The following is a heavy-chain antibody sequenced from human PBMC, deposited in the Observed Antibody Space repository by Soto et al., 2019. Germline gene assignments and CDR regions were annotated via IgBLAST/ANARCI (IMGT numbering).Heavy chain of an antibody. Sequence: PSETLSLTCTVSGGSISGFYWSWMRQPPGKGLEWIGYMYNTGSTVYNPSFKSRVTISVDTSKSQFSLRLNSVTAADTAVYYCARDLWGYCGTDCYPLDVWGQGTTVT. J-gene: IGHJ6*02. CDR1: GGSISGFY. CDR3: ARDLWGYCGTDCYPLDV. V-gene: IGHV4-59*01. D-gene: IGHD2-21*02. CDR2: MYNTGST.